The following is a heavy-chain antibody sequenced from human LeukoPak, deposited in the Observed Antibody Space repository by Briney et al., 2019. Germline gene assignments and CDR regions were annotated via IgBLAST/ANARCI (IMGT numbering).Heavy chain of an antibody. Sequence: SVKVSCKASGGTFSSYAISWVRQAPGQGLEWMGGIIPIFGTANYAQKFRGRVTITADKSTRTAYMELSSLRSEDTAVYYCGRSDSSGYSVDYWGQGTLVTVSS. CDR3: GRSDSSGYSVDY. D-gene: IGHD3-22*01. V-gene: IGHV1-69*06. CDR2: IIPIFGTA. J-gene: IGHJ4*02. CDR1: GGTFSSYA.